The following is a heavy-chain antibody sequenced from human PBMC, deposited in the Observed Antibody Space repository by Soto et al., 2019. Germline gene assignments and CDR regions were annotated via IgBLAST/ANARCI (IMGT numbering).Heavy chain of an antibody. CDR1: GFTFSSYW. D-gene: IGHD3-3*01. CDR3: ASIGVTTIFGVVAPYYYGMDV. J-gene: IGHJ6*02. Sequence: EVQLVESGGGLVQPGGSLRLSCAASGFTFSSYWMHWVRQAPGKGLVWVSRINSDGSSTSYADSVKGRFTISRDNAKNTLYLQMNSLRAEDTAVYYCASIGVTTIFGVVAPYYYGMDVWGQGTTVTVSS. CDR2: INSDGSST. V-gene: IGHV3-74*01.